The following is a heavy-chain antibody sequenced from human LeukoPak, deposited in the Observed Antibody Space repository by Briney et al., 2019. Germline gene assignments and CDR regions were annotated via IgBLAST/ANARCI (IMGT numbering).Heavy chain of an antibody. D-gene: IGHD5-18*01. V-gene: IGHV3-33*01. CDR1: GFTFTGFG. J-gene: IGHJ6*02. CDR2: IWYDGSNK. CDR3: ARDLEDTPHGLDV. Sequence: GGSLRLSCAASGFTFTGFGMHWVRQAPGKGLEWVALIWYDGSNKYYADSVRGRFTISRDNSKNTLSLQMTSLRAEDTAVYFCARDLEDTPHGLDVWGQGTTVIVSS.